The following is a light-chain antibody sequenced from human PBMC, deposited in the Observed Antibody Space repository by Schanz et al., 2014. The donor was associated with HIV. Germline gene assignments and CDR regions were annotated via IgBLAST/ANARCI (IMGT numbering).Light chain of an antibody. CDR2: EGS. Sequence: QSALTQPASVSGSPGQSITISCTGTSSDVGSYNLVSWYQQHPGKAPKLMIYEGSKRPSGVPDRFSGSKSGNTASLTIRGLRSDDEGDYYCATWDDSLNGVVFGGGTKLTVL. CDR3: ATWDDSLNGVV. J-gene: IGLJ2*01. V-gene: IGLV2-14*02. CDR1: SSDVGSYNL.